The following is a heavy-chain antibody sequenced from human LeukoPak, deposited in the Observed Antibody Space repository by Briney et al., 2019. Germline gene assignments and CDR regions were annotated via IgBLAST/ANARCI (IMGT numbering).Heavy chain of an antibody. D-gene: IGHD2-8*01. J-gene: IGHJ4*02. Sequence: ASVKVSCKASGYTFTSYYMHWVRQAPGQGLEWMGIINPSGGSTSYAQKFQGRVTMTRDTSTSTVYMELSSLRSEDTAVYYCARDYSVPMLYGAYVDYWGQGTLVTVSS. CDR1: GYTFTSYY. V-gene: IGHV1-46*01. CDR3: ARDYSVPMLYGAYVDY. CDR2: INPSGGST.